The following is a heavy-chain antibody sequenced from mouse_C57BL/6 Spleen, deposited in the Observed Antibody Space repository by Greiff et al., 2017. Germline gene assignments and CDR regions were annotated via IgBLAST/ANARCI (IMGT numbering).Heavy chain of an antibody. CDR2: INPNYGTT. J-gene: IGHJ1*03. CDR3: ARWAYGSSYWYFDV. V-gene: IGHV1-39*01. Sequence: VQLKQSGPELVKPGASVKISCKASGYSFTDYNMNWVKQSNGKSLEWIGVINPNYGTTSYNQKFKGKATLTVDQSSSTAYMQLNSLTSEDSAVYDCARWAYGSSYWYFDVWGTGTTVTVSS. CDR1: GYSFTDYN. D-gene: IGHD1-1*01.